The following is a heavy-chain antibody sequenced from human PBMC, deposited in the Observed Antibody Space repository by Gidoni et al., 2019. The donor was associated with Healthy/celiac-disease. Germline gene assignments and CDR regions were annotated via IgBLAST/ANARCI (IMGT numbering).Heavy chain of an antibody. J-gene: IGHJ4*02. CDR3: ARFYVDTAIDY. CDR2: IFSNDEK. D-gene: IGHD5-18*01. CDR1: GFSLSNARMG. Sequence: QVTLKESGPVLVQPTETLTLTCTVSGFSLSNARMGVSWIRQPPGKALEWLAHIFSNDEKSYSTSLKSRLTISKDTSKSQVVLTMTNMDPVDTATYYCARFYVDTAIDYWGQGTLVTVSS. V-gene: IGHV2-26*01.